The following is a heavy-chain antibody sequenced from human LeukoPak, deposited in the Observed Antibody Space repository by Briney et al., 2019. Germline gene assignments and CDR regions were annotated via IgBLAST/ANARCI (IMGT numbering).Heavy chain of an antibody. CDR2: IYYSGST. Sequence: SETLSLTCTVSGGSISSYYWSWIRQPPGKGLEWIGYIYYSGSTNYNPSLKSRVTISVDTSKNQFSLKLSSVTAADTAVYYCARQGYQPLLVDYWGQGTLVTVSS. CDR3: ARQGYQPLLVDY. D-gene: IGHD2-2*01. CDR1: GGSISSYY. V-gene: IGHV4-59*08. J-gene: IGHJ4*02.